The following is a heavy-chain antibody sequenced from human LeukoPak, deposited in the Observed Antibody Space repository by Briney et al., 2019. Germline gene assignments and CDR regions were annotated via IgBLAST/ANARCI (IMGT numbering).Heavy chain of an antibody. D-gene: IGHD7-27*01. CDR3: ARGFNWDYDY. V-gene: IGHV4-59*01. CDR2: IYYSGST. J-gene: IGHJ4*02. Sequence: SETLSLTCTVSGGSISSYYWSWIRQPPGKGLEWIGYIYYSGSTNYNPSLKSRVTKSVDTSKNQFSLKLSSVTAADTAVYYCARGFNWDYDYWGQGTLVTVSS. CDR1: GGSISSYY.